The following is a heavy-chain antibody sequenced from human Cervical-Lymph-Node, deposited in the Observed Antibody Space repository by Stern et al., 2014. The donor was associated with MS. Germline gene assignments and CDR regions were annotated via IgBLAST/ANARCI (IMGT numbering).Heavy chain of an antibody. V-gene: IGHV4-61*01. J-gene: IGHJ6*02. Sequence: VQMQESGPGLGKPSETLYLTCTVSGDSINSGNCFWSWIRQPPGKGLERIGYIYYAGSTNYNPSLKSRVTISSDTSKNQFSLRLSSVTAADTAVYYCARASAYYYGMDVWGQGTPVTVSS. CDR2: IYYAGST. CDR3: ARASAYYYGMDV. D-gene: IGHD3-10*01. CDR1: GDSINSGNCF.